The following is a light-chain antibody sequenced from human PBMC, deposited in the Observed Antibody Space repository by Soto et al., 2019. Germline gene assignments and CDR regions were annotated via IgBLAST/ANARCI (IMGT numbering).Light chain of an antibody. CDR1: ESVTNY. V-gene: IGKV3-11*01. J-gene: IGKJ1*01. CDR3: QQRSDWPWT. Sequence: EIVLTQSPATLSLSPGARCTLSCRASESVTNYLAWYQQKPGQAPRLLVYDVSNRATGIPARFSGGGSGTDFTLTISNLEPEDFAVYYCQQRSDWPWTVGQGNKVDIK. CDR2: DVS.